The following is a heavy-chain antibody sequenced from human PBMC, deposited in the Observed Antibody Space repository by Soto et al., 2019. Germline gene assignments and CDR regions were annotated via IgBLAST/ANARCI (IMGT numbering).Heavy chain of an antibody. CDR3: ARDGIVLVPAAPSYYGMDV. CDR1: GYTFTNYY. D-gene: IGHD2-2*01. V-gene: IGHV1-46*01. Sequence: GASVKVSCKASGYTFTNYYMHWVRQAPGQGLEWMGIINPSGGSTSYAQKFQGRVTMTRDTSTSTVYMELSSLRSEDTAVYYCARDGIVLVPAAPSYYGMDVWGQGTTVTVSS. J-gene: IGHJ6*02. CDR2: INPSGGST.